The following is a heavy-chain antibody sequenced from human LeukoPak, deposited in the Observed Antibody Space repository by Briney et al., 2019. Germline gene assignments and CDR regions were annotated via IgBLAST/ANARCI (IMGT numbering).Heavy chain of an antibody. J-gene: IGHJ4*02. Sequence: ASVKVSCKSSGGPFSPYAFTWVRQAPGQGLDWMGGIIPILDSPTYAQKFQGRVTISADESTTTVYMELSRLRSEDTGFYYCARDVYGDYRIWGQGTLVTVSS. CDR2: IIPILDSP. D-gene: IGHD4-17*01. V-gene: IGHV1-69*13. CDR3: ARDVYGDYRI. CDR1: GGPFSPYA.